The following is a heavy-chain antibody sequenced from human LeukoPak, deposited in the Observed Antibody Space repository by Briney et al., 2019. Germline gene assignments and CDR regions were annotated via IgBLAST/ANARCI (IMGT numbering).Heavy chain of an antibody. CDR1: GYSFTSYW. J-gene: IGHJ4*02. V-gene: IGHV5-51*01. CDR2: IYPGDSDT. CDR3: ARQGEDDYDILTGYGEYFDY. D-gene: IGHD3-9*01. Sequence: GESLKISCKGSGYSFTSYWIGWVRQMPGKGLEWMGIIYPGDSDTRYSPSFQGQVTVSADKSISTAYLQWSSLKASDTAMYYCARQGEDDYDILTGYGEYFDYWGQGTLVTVSS.